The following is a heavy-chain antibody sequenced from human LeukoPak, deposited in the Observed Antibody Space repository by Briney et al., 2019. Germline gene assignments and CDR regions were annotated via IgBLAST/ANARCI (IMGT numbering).Heavy chain of an antibody. D-gene: IGHD4-11*01. CDR2: ISSDGSTT. V-gene: IGHV3-74*01. Sequence: GGSLRLSRAASGFTFSGYWMRWIRHAPGKGLVWVSRISSDGSTTSYADPVKGRFTISRDNAKNTLHLQMNSLRAEDTAVYYCARRDYFDPWGQGTLVTVPS. CDR3: ARRDYFDP. J-gene: IGHJ5*02. CDR1: GFTFSGYW.